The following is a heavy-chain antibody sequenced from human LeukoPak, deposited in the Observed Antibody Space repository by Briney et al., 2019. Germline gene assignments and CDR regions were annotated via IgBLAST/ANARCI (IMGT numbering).Heavy chain of an antibody. CDR1: GGSISSGGYY. CDR2: IYYSGST. CDR3: ARGGPYYDYVWGSYRYSDY. V-gene: IGHV4-31*03. J-gene: IGHJ4*02. Sequence: SETLSLTCTVSGGSISSGGYYWSWIRQHPGKGLEWIGYIYYSGSTYYNPSLKSRVTISVDTSKNQFSLKLSSVTAADTAVYYCARGGPYYDYVWGSYRYSDYWGQGTLVTVSS. D-gene: IGHD3-16*02.